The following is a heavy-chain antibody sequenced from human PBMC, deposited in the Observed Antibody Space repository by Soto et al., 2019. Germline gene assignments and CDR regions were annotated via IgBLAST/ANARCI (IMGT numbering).Heavy chain of an antibody. V-gene: IGHV3-23*01. CDR3: AKGRGGSGSLTPRVDF. J-gene: IGHJ4*02. D-gene: IGHD3-10*01. CDR2: ISGGGDTT. Sequence: EVQLLESGGGLVQPGGSMRLSCAASGFTFNNYAMTWVRQAPGKGLEWVSAISGGGDTTSYADSVKGRFTVSRDGSKNSLYLQMSSLRADDTALYYCAKGRGGSGSLTPRVDFWVQGTLVTVSS. CDR1: GFTFNNYA.